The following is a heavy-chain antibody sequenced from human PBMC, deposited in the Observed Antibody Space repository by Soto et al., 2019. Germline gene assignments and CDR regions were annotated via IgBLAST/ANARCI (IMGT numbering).Heavy chain of an antibody. Sequence: GSLRLSCAASGFTFSIYSMTWVRQAPGKGLEWVSSIDSSSNYIYNADSVKGRFTISRDNAKNSVYLRMNSLRVEDTAVYFCAREAHFYGRSDVYDIWGQGTMVTVSS. CDR1: GFTFSIYS. CDR2: IDSSSNYI. CDR3: AREAHFYGRSDVYDI. V-gene: IGHV3-21*06. D-gene: IGHD4-17*01. J-gene: IGHJ3*02.